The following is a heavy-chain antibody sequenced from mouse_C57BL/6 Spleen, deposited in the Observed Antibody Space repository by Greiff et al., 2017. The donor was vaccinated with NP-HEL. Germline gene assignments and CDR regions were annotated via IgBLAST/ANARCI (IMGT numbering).Heavy chain of an antibody. Sequence: EVQRVESGEGLVKPGGSLKLSCAASGFTFSSYAMSWVRQTPEKRLEWVAYISSGGDYIDYADTVKGRFTIYRDNARNTLYLKMSNLKSEDTAMYYCTRDDGDFDYWGQGTTLTVSS. CDR1: GFTFSSYA. CDR3: TRDDGDFDY. V-gene: IGHV5-9-1*02. CDR2: ISSGGDYI. D-gene: IGHD2-3*01. J-gene: IGHJ2*01.